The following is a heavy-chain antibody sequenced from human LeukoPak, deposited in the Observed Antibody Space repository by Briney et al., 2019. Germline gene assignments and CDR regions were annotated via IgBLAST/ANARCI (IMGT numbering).Heavy chain of an antibody. Sequence: GGSLRLSCAASGFTFSSYEMNWVRQAPGKGLEWVSYISGGSTIYDADSVKGRFTISRDNVKNSLYLQMNSLRAEDTAVYYCARESIAVAGAPFDYWGQGTLVTVSS. CDR2: ISGGSTI. J-gene: IGHJ4*02. CDR1: GFTFSSYE. D-gene: IGHD6-19*01. CDR3: ARESIAVAGAPFDY. V-gene: IGHV3-48*03.